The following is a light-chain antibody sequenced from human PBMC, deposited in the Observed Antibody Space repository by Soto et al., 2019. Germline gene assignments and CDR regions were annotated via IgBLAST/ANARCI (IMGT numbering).Light chain of an antibody. V-gene: IGKV3-15*01. CDR3: QQYNNWPPT. CDR2: GAS. J-gene: IGKJ1*01. Sequence: EIVMTQSPATLSESPGERATLSCRASQSVSSNLAWYQQKPGQAPRLLIHGASTRATGIPARFSGSGSGTEFTLTISSLQSEDFAVYYCQQYNNWPPTFGQGTKVEIK. CDR1: QSVSSN.